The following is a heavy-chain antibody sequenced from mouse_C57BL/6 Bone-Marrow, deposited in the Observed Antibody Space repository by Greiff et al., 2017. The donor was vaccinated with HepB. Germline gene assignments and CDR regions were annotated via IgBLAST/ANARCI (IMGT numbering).Heavy chain of an antibody. J-gene: IGHJ2*01. CDR2: IHPNSGST. CDR1: GYTFTSYW. CDR3: ARSYYSNYDFDD. V-gene: IGHV1-64*01. D-gene: IGHD2-5*01. Sequence: QVQLQQPGAELVKPGASVKLSCKASGYTFTSYWMHWVKQRPGQGLEWIGMIHPNSGSTNYNEKFKSKATLTVDKASSTAYMQLSSLTSEDSAVYYCARSYYSNYDFDDWGQGTTLTVSS.